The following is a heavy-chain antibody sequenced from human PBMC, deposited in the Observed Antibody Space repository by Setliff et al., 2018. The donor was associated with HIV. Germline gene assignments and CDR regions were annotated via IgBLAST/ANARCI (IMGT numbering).Heavy chain of an antibody. Sequence: GESLKVSCKPSGYSFPTYWIAWVRQMPGKGLEWMGVIYPDESDSRYSPSFRGQVTISADKSINTAYLQWSSLKASDTAMYYCARVDMGYYYDSSGYSHFDHWGQGTLVTVSS. J-gene: IGHJ4*02. CDR3: ARVDMGYYYDSSGYSHFDH. V-gene: IGHV5-51*01. D-gene: IGHD3-22*01. CDR1: GYSFPTYW. CDR2: IYPDESDS.